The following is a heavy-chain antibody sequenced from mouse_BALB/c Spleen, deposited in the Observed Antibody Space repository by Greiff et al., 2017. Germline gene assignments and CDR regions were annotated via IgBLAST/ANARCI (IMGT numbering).Heavy chain of an antibody. CDR2: ISSGGSYT. J-gene: IGHJ2*01. CDR3: ARGSYYDYDVSFDY. CDR1: GFTFSSYA. D-gene: IGHD2-4*01. V-gene: IGHV5-9-4*01. Sequence: EVKVVESGGGLVKPGGSLKLSCAASGFTFSSYAMSWVRQTPEKRLEWVATISSGGSYTYYPDTVTGRFTISRDNAKNTLYLEMSSLRSEDTAMYYCARGSYYDYDVSFDYWGQGTTLTVSS.